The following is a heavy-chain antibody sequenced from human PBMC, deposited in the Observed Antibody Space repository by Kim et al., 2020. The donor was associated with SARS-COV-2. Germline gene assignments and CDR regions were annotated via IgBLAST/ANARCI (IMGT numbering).Heavy chain of an antibody. V-gene: IGHV3-33*06. D-gene: IGHD5-18*01. J-gene: IGHJ4*02. CDR1: GFTFSSYG. CDR2: IWYDGSNK. Sequence: WGSLRLSCAASGFTFSSYGMHWVRQAPGKGLEWVAVIWYDGSNKYYADSVKGRFTISRDNSKNTLYLQMNSLRAEDTAVYDCAKDVTAMVIYYFDYWGQG. CDR3: AKDVTAMVIYYFDY.